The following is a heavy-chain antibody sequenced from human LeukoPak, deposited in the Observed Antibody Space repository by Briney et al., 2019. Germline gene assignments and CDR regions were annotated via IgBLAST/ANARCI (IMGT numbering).Heavy chain of an antibody. D-gene: IGHD3-10*01. J-gene: IGHJ3*02. CDR2: ISWNSGSI. Sequence: GGALRLSCAASGFTFDDYAMHWVRHAPGKGLEWVSGISWNSGSIGYADSVKGRFTISRDNAKNSLYLQMNSLRDEDTGLYYCAKAIITMVRGVTLAFDIWGQGTMVTVSS. CDR3: AKAIITMVRGVTLAFDI. V-gene: IGHV3-9*01. CDR1: GFTFDDYA.